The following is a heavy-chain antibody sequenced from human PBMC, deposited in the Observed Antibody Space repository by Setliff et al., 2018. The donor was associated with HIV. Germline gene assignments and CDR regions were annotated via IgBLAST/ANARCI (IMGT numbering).Heavy chain of an antibody. CDR1: GASITRGTHY. J-gene: IGHJ3*01. CDR3: ARDQGYSTSFAFDV. V-gene: IGHV4-61*02. D-gene: IGHD6-13*01. Sequence: LSLTCTVSGASITRGTHYCNWIRQPAGKGLQWIGRIYTSGRGSDTYNPSLKSRATISVDTSKNQFSLKLNSVTAADTAVYYCARDQGYSTSFAFDVWGPGTMVTVSS. CDR2: IYTSGRGSD.